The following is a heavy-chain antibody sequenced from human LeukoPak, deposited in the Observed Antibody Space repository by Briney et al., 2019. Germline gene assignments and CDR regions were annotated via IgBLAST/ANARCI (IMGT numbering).Heavy chain of an antibody. CDR2: IIPIFGTA. J-gene: IGHJ6*03. Sequence: GASVKVSCKASGGTFSSYAISWVRQAPGQGLEWMGGIIPIFGTANYAQKFQGRVTITADESTSTAYMELSSLRSEDTAVYYCARGWLKTYYYGSGSYYNVRRNYYYMDVWGKGTTVTISS. V-gene: IGHV1-69*13. CDR1: GGTFSSYA. CDR3: ARGWLKTYYYGSGSYYNVRRNYYYMDV. D-gene: IGHD3-10*01.